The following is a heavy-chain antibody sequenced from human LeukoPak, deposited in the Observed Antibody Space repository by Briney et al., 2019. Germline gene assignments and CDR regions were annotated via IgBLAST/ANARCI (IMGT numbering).Heavy chain of an antibody. Sequence: GASVKVSCKASGYAFTSYAMNWVRQAPGQGLEWMGWINTNTGNPTYAQGFTGRFVFSLDTSVSTASLQLSSLKAADTAVYYCARSGSYDTLYAFDIWGQGTMVTVSS. CDR1: GYAFTSYA. CDR2: INTNTGNP. V-gene: IGHV7-4-1*02. J-gene: IGHJ3*02. D-gene: IGHD1-26*01. CDR3: ARSGSYDTLYAFDI.